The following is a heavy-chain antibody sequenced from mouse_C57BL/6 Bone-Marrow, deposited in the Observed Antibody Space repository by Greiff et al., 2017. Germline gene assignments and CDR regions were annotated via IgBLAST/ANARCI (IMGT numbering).Heavy chain of an antibody. CDR1: GFNIKDDY. Sequence: EVKLVESGAELVRPGASVKLSCTASGFNIKDDYMHWVKQRPEQGLEWIGWIDPENGDTEYASKFQGKATITADTSSNTAYLQLSSLTSEDTAVYYCTTGNDGYYHYYAMDYWGQGTSVTVSS. J-gene: IGHJ4*01. CDR2: IDPENGDT. CDR3: TTGNDGYYHYYAMDY. V-gene: IGHV14-4*01. D-gene: IGHD2-3*01.